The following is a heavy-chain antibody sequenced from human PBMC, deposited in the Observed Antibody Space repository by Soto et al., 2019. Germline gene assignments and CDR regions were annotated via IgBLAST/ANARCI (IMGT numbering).Heavy chain of an antibody. D-gene: IGHD6-13*01. CDR3: ARDSPYSILDY. CDR1: GGSISSYY. CDR2: IYYSGST. J-gene: IGHJ4*02. Sequence: QVQLQESGPGLVKPSETLSLTCTVSGGSISSYYWSWIRQPPGKGLEWIGYIYYSGSTNYNPSLKSRVTISVDTSKNQFSLKLSSVTAADTAVYYCARDSPYSILDYWGQGTLVTVSS. V-gene: IGHV4-59*01.